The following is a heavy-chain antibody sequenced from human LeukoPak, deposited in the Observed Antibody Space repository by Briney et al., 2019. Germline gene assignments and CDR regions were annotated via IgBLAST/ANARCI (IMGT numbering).Heavy chain of an antibody. CDR1: GFTFSSYA. V-gene: IGHV3-23*01. J-gene: IGHJ4*02. CDR3: AKPVVVVNRPLDY. Sequence: GESLKISCAASGFTFSSYAMSWVRQAPGKGLEWVSAISGSGGSTYYADSVKGRFTISRDNSKNTLYLQINSLRAADTAVYYCAKPVVVVNRPLDYWGQGTLVTVSS. D-gene: IGHD2-21*01. CDR2: ISGSGGST.